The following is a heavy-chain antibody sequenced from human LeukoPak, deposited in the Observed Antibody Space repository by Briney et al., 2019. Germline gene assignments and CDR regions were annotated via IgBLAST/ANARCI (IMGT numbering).Heavy chain of an antibody. D-gene: IGHD2-21*02. CDR2: ISTNNGNT. V-gene: IGHV1-18*01. J-gene: IGHJ5*02. CDR3: ARDHMVTITYNWFDP. CDR1: GYTFTSYG. Sequence: GASVKVFCKASGYTFTSYGINWVRQAPGQGLEWMGWISTNNGNTNYAPKFQGRVTMTTDTSTSTAYMELRSLRSDDTAVYFCARDHMVTITYNWFDPWGQGTLVTVSS.